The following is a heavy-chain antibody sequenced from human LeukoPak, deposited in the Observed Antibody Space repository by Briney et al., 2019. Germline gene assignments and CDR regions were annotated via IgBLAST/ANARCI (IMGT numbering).Heavy chain of an antibody. J-gene: IGHJ6*03. CDR2: IKQDGSEK. CDR1: GFTFSSYW. D-gene: IGHD2-15*01. V-gene: IGHV3-7*01. CDR3: ARDCSDIVVVVAATPEWYYYYYIDV. Sequence: PGGSLRLSCAASGFTFSSYWMSWVRQAPGKGLEWVANIKQDGSEKYYVDSVKGRFTISRDNAKTSLYLQMNSVRAEDTAVYYCARDCSDIVVVVAATPEWYYYYYIDVWGKGTTVTVSS.